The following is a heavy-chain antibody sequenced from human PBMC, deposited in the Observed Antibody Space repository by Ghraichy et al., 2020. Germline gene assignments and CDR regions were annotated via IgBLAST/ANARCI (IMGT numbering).Heavy chain of an antibody. CDR3: ASSDCSSTSCDYQNDFEI. Sequence: GGSLRLSCAASGFTVNSNYMSWVRQAPGKGLEWVSVINSGGSTYYEDSVKGRVTISRDNSKNTLDLQMNRMRAEDTAVYYCASSDCSSTSCDYQNDFEIRDPGKMVTVSS. J-gene: IGHJ3*02. V-gene: IGHV3-53*01. CDR2: INSGGST. D-gene: IGHD2-2*01. CDR1: GFTVNSNY.